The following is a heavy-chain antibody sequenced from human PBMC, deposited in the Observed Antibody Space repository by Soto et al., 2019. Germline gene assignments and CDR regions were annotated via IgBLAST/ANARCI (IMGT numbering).Heavy chain of an antibody. Sequence: ESGGGLVKPGGSLRLSCAASGFTFSSYSMNWVRQAPGKGLEWVSSISSSSSYIYYADSVKGRFTISRDNAKNSLYLQMNSLRAEDTAVYYCARVSYYDFWSGSEVNFDYWGQGTLVTVSS. V-gene: IGHV3-21*01. CDR3: ARVSYYDFWSGSEVNFDY. CDR1: GFTFSSYS. D-gene: IGHD3-3*01. CDR2: ISSSSSYI. J-gene: IGHJ4*02.